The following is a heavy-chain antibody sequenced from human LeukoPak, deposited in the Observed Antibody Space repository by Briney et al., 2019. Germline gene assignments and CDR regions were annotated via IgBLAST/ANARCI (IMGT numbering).Heavy chain of an antibody. V-gene: IGHV4-39*07. CDR3: ARGEFQYSGYDEGALLN. J-gene: IGHJ4*02. Sequence: KSSETLSLTCTVSGGSISSSSYYWGWIRQPPGKGLEWIGSIYYSGSTYYNPSLKSRVTISVDTSKNQFSLKLSSVTAADTAVYYCARGEFQYSGYDEGALLNWGQGTLVTVSS. CDR1: GGSISSSSYY. CDR2: IYYSGST. D-gene: IGHD5-12*01.